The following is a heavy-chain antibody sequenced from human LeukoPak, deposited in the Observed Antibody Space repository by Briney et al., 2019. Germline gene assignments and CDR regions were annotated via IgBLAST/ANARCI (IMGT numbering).Heavy chain of an antibody. D-gene: IGHD5-12*01. CDR2: IYTSGST. V-gene: IGHV4-4*07. J-gene: IGHJ4*02. Sequence: PSETLSLTCTVSGGSISSYYWSWIRQPAGKGLEWIGRIYTSGSTNCNPSLKSRVTISVDTSKNQFSLKLSSVTAADTAVYYCARARLETSYGYYFDYWGQGTLVTVSS. CDR1: GGSISSYY. CDR3: ARARLETSYGYYFDY.